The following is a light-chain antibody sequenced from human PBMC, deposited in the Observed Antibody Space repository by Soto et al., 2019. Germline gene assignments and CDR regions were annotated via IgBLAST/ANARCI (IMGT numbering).Light chain of an antibody. CDR1: SSDVGGYDF. CDR2: EVI. CDR3: SSYAGSNNLM. Sequence: QSALTQPPSASGSPGQSVTISCTGTSSDVGGYDFVAWYQHHPGKAPKLLIYEVIKRSSGVPDRFSGSKSGNTASLTVSGLQAEDEAEYYCSSYAGSNNLMFGGGTKVTVL. J-gene: IGLJ3*02. V-gene: IGLV2-8*01.